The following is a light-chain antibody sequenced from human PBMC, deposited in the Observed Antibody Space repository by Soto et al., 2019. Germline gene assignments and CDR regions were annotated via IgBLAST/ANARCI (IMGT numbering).Light chain of an antibody. CDR2: AAS. Sequence: DIQMTQSPSSLSASVGDRVTITCRASQSIKNYLNWYQQKPGKAPKLLIYAASSLQSGVPSRFSGSGSGTDFTLTISSLQPEDFATYYCQHSYTTPITFGQGTKVEIK. J-gene: IGKJ1*01. CDR1: QSIKNY. CDR3: QHSYTTPIT. V-gene: IGKV1-39*01.